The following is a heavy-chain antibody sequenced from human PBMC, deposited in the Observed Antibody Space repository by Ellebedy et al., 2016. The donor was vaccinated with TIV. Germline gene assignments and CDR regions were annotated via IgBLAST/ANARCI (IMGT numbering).Heavy chain of an antibody. D-gene: IGHD3-9*01. CDR2: ISYSGRS. Sequence: MPSETLSLTCTVSGGSVTSGADYWSWLRQHPGEGLEWLGYISYSGRSFYTPSLKSRVTISVDTSKNQFSLRLNSVTAADTAIYYCARAIQFDWLLPPAFDYWGRGALVTVSS. CDR1: GGSVTSGADY. CDR3: ARAIQFDWLLPPAFDY. J-gene: IGHJ4*02. V-gene: IGHV4-31*03.